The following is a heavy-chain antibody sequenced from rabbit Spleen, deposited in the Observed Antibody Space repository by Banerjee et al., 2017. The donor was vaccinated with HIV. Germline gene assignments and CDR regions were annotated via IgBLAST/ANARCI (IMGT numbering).Heavy chain of an antibody. CDR1: GFSFNSGYD. J-gene: IGHJ4*01. CDR2: IYGENDGIT. D-gene: IGHD1-1*01. V-gene: IGHV1S40*01. Sequence: QSLEESGGGLVKPGASLTLTCKASGFSFNSGYDMCWVRQAPGKGLEWIGCIYGENDGITHYANWAKGRFTISKTSSTTVTLQLNSLPAADTATYFCARDTGSGHYIDAYFDLWGQGTLVTV. CDR3: ARDTGSGHYIDAYFDL.